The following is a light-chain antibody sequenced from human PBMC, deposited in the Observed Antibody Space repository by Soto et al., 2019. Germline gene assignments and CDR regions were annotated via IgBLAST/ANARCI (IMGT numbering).Light chain of an antibody. CDR1: SSDVGGYNY. V-gene: IGLV2-14*01. Sequence: QSALTQPASVSGSPGQSITISCTGTSSDVGGYNYVSWYQQHPGKAPKLMIYEVSNRPSGVSNRFSGSKSGNTASLTISGLQAEDEADYYCSSFSTSITPCVFGTGTKVT. CDR2: EVS. CDR3: SSFSTSITPCV. J-gene: IGLJ1*01.